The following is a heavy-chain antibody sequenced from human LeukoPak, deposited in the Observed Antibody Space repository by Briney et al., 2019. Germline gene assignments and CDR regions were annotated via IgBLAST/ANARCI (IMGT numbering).Heavy chain of an antibody. V-gene: IGHV4-39*01. CDR1: GGSISSSSYY. J-gene: IGHJ5*02. CDR3: ARGSVWSRLNWFDP. Sequence: SETLSLTCTVSGGSISSSSYYWGWIRQPPGRGLEWIGSIYYSGSTYYNPSLKSRVTISVDTSKNQFSLKLSSVTAADTAVYYCARGSVWSRLNWFDPWGQGTLVTVSS. D-gene: IGHD6-19*01. CDR2: IYYSGST.